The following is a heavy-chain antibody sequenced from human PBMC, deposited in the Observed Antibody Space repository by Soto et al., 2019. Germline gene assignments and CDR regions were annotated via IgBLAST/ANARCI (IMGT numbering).Heavy chain of an antibody. V-gene: IGHV3-30-3*01. CDR2: ISYDTTKE. D-gene: IGHD4-4*01. CDR1: GFAFSSYA. CDR3: ATEALSLITVVVPTLGY. Sequence: GSLRLSCAVSGFAFSSYAMHWVRQAPGQGLEWVSTISYDTTKEYYADSVGGRFTISRDNSKSMVFLQMRSLRPDDMAVYYCATEALSLITVVVPTLGYWGQGMLVPSPQ. J-gene: IGHJ1*01.